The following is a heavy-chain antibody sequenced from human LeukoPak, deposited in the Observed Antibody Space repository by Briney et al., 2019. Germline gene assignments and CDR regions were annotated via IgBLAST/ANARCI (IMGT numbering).Heavy chain of an antibody. J-gene: IGHJ4*02. CDR1: GGSISSGDYY. D-gene: IGHD2-2*01. CDR3: ARDIGIPTENIVVVPAASLD. CDR2: IYYSGST. Sequence: PSQTLSLTCTVSGGSISSGDYYWSWIRQPPGKGLEWIGYIYYSGSTYYNPSLKSRVTISVDTAKNQFSLKLSSVTAADTAVYYCARDIGIPTENIVVVPAASLDWGQGTLVTVSS. V-gene: IGHV4-30-4*08.